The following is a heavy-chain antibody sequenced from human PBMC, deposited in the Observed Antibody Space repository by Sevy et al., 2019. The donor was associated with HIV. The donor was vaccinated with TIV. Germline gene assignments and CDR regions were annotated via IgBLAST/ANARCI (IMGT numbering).Heavy chain of an antibody. V-gene: IGHV4-39*01. D-gene: IGHD3-3*01. Sequence: SETLSLTCTVSGGSISSSSYYWGWIRQPPGKGLGWIGSIYYSGSTYYNPSLKSRVTISVDTSKNQFSLKLSSVTAADTAVYYCARIGSYDFWSGYYEGYFDYWGQGTLVTVSS. J-gene: IGHJ4*02. CDR2: IYYSGST. CDR3: ARIGSYDFWSGYYEGYFDY. CDR1: GGSISSSSYY.